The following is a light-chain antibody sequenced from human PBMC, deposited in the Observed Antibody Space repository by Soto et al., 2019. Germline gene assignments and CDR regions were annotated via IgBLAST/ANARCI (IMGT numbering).Light chain of an antibody. CDR3: SAWDDSLSGRV. CDR2: DVS. CDR1: SSDVGGYNY. V-gene: IGLV2-11*01. Sequence: QSVLTQPRSVSGSPGQSVTISCTGTSSDVGGYNYVSWYQQYSGKAPKVMIYDVSKRPSGVPDRFSGSKSGNTASLAISGLRSEDEADYYCSAWDDSLSGRVFGGGTKLTVL. J-gene: IGLJ3*02.